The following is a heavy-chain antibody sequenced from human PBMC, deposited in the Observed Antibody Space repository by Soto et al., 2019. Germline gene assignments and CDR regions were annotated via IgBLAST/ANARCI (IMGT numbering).Heavy chain of an antibody. V-gene: IGHV1-69*01. CDR1: GGSFSSYA. D-gene: IGHD3-16*01. J-gene: IGHJ4*02. Sequence: QVQLVQSGPEVKKPGSSVKVSCQASGGSFSSYAITWVRQAPGQGLEWMGGIIGMFGTTDYAQKVQGRLTITADALPSTAYMELSSLTSEDTAVYYCARGSEYVRNYFAFWGQGTLVTVSS. CDR3: ARGSEYVRNYFAF. CDR2: IIGMFGTT.